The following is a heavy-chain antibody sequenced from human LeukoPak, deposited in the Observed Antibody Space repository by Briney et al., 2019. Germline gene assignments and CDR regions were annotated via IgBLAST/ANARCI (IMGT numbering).Heavy chain of an antibody. CDR2: ITPIFGIP. D-gene: IGHD2-21*02. V-gene: IGHV1-69*01. Sequence: SVKVSCKASGGTFSRYAISWVRQAPGQGLEWMGGITPIFGIPNYAQKFQGRVTITADESTSTAYMELSSLRFEDTAVYYCARGVTQKYYYYYMDVWGKGTTVTISS. CDR3: ARGVTQKYYYYYMDV. CDR1: GGTFSRYA. J-gene: IGHJ6*03.